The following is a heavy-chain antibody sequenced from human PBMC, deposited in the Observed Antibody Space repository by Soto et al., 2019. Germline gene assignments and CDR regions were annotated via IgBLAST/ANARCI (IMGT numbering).Heavy chain of an antibody. D-gene: IGHD1-1*01. J-gene: IGHJ6*02. V-gene: IGHV1-69*01. CDR3: ARVPLTNYATTLGYYYGMDV. CDR1: GGTFSSYA. Sequence: QVQLVQSGAEVKKPGSSVKVSCKASGGTFSSYAISWVRQAPGQGLEWMGGIIPIFGTANYAQKFQGRVTITADESTSTAYMELSSLRSEDTAVYYCARVPLTNYATTLGYYYGMDVWGQGTTVTVSS. CDR2: IIPIFGTA.